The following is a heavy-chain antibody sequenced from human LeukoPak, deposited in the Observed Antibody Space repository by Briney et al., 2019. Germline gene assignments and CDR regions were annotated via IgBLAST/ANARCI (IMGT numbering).Heavy chain of an antibody. Sequence: PSETLSLTCTVPGGSISSSSYYWGWIRQPPGKGLEWIGSIYYSGSTYYNPSLKSRVTIPVDTSKKQFSLKLSTVTAADTAVYYCARFSSGWYSGDYWGLGTLVTVSS. D-gene: IGHD6-19*01. CDR1: GGSISSSSYY. CDR3: ARFSSGWYSGDY. V-gene: IGHV4-39*01. J-gene: IGHJ4*02. CDR2: IYYSGST.